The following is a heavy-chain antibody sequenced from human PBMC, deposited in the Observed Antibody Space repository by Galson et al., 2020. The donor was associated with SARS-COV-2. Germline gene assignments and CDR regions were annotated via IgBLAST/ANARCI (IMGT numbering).Heavy chain of an antibody. CDR3: AKDGGSDPTKVWFCDY. CDR1: GFTFSNSA. V-gene: IGHV3-23*01. Sequence: GGSLGLSCAASGFTFSNSAMSWVRQAPGKGLEWVSGISGRGAYTYYTDSVKGRFTISRDNSKNTLYLQMNSLRAEDTAVYYCAKDGGSDPTKVWFCDYWGQGTLVTVSS. D-gene: IGHD2-15*01. CDR2: ISGRGAYT. J-gene: IGHJ4*02.